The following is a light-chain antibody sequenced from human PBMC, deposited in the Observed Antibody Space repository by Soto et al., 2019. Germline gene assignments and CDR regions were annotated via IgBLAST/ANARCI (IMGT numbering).Light chain of an antibody. CDR1: NIGSKN. J-gene: IGLJ2*01. Sequence: SYELTQPLSVSVALGQTARITCGGNNIGSKNVHWYQQKPGQAPVLVIYRDSNRPSGIPERFSGSNSGNTATLTISRAQAGDEADYYCQVWYSSTAEVVFGGGTKLTVL. CDR2: RDS. CDR3: QVWYSSTAEVV. V-gene: IGLV3-9*01.